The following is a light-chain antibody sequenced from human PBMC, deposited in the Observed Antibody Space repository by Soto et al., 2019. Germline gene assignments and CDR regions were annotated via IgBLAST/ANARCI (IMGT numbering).Light chain of an antibody. CDR1: QTINRIY. V-gene: IGKV3-20*01. CDR2: RTS. Sequence: EIVLTQSPGNLSLSPGERATLSCKASQTINRIYVAWYQQKPGHAPRFLIYRTSDRANGIPGRFSGSGSGTDFTLTISRLEPEDFAIYYCQQYGSSPITFGQGTRLEIK. J-gene: IGKJ5*01. CDR3: QQYGSSPIT.